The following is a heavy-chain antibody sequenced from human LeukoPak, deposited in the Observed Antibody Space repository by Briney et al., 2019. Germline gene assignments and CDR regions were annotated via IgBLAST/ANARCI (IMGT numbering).Heavy chain of an antibody. CDR3: ARGQLGGGSYYVGRTLDP. J-gene: IGHJ5*02. D-gene: IGHD1-26*01. Sequence: PSETLSLTCTVSGASISDYYWSWIRQPAGKGLEWIGRLFPSGGTNLHPSLKSRVTMSVDTSKNQFSLKLSSVTAADTAVYYCARGQLGGGSYYVGRTLDPWGQGTLVTVSS. CDR2: LFPSGGT. CDR1: GASISDYY. V-gene: IGHV4-4*07.